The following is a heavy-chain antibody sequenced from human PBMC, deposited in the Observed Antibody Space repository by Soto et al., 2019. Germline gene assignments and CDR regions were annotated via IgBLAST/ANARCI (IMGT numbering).Heavy chain of an antibody. CDR2: ISPSGDAT. V-gene: IGHV1-46*03. D-gene: IGHD3-10*02. J-gene: IGHJ4*02. CDR3: VRRMLPGYYCDY. CDR1: GDSITNYF. Sequence: QVQLVQSGAEVKKPGASVKVSCKASGDSITNYFMHWVRQAPGQGLEWMGMISPSGDATAYTQKFQGRVTMTRDTATGTVYMELSSLRSEDTAVYYCVRRMLPGYYCDYWGQGTLVTVSS.